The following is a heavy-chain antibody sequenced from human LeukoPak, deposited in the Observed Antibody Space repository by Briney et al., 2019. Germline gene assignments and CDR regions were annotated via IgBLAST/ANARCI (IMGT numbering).Heavy chain of an antibody. CDR3: AKPALIVVVVAATYDAFDI. J-gene: IGHJ3*02. D-gene: IGHD2-15*01. V-gene: IGHV3-23*01. CDR2: ISGSGGST. Sequence: QPGGSLRLSCAASGFTFSSYAMSWVRQAPGKGLEWVSAISGSGGSTYCADSVKGRFTISRDNSKNTLYLQMNSLRAEDTAVYYCAKPALIVVVVAATYDAFDIWGQGTMVTVSS. CDR1: GFTFSSYA.